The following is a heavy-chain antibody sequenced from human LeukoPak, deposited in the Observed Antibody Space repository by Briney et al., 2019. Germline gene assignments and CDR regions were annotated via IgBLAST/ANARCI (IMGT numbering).Heavy chain of an antibody. J-gene: IGHJ3*02. CDR3: ARGDYYDLGDAFDI. CDR1: GHTFTSYD. CDR2: MNPNSGNT. Sequence: ASVKVSCKASGHTFTSYDINWVRQATGQGLAWMGWMNPNSGNTGYARKFQGRVTMTRNTSISTAYMELSSLRSEDTAVYYCARGDYYDLGDAFDIWGQGTMVTVAS. D-gene: IGHD3-3*01. V-gene: IGHV1-8*01.